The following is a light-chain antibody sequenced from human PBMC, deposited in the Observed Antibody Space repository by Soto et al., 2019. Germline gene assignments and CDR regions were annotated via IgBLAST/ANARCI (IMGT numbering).Light chain of an antibody. CDR2: GAS. Sequence: EIVMTQSPATLSVSPGERATLSCRASQSIGSHLAWYQQKPGQAPRLLIYGASTRSTGIPARFSGSGSGTEFTLSISSLQSEDFAVYYCQQYNNWPPVTFGQGTKWIS. CDR3: QQYNNWPPVT. CDR1: QSIGSH. V-gene: IGKV3-15*01. J-gene: IGKJ1*01.